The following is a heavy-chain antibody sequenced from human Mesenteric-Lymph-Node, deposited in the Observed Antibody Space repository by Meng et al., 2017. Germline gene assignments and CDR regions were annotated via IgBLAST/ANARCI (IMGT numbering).Heavy chain of an antibody. CDR3: ARVSSGWDYFNY. Sequence: QGQLKGSGPGLVKPSQTLSLTCTVSGGSVSSGGYYWTWIRQHPGKGLEWIGHIYYSGSTFYNPSLKRRVIISIDTSKNQFSLNLRSVTAADTAVYYCARVSSGWDYFNYWGQGTLVTVSS. CDR1: GGSVSSGGYY. D-gene: IGHD6-19*01. J-gene: IGHJ4*02. V-gene: IGHV4-31*03. CDR2: IYYSGST.